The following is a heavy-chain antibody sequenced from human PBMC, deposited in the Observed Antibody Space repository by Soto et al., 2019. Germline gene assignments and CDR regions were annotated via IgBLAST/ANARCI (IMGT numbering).Heavy chain of an antibody. Sequence: PSQTLSLTCAISGDSVSSNNAAWIWIRQSPSRGLEWLGRTYYRSKWYNDYAVSVKSRITINPVTAKNQFSLQVNSVTPEDTAVYYCARVRYSSGGYYYYGMDVWGQGTAVTVSS. CDR1: GDSVSSNNAA. J-gene: IGHJ6*02. D-gene: IGHD6-19*01. CDR2: TYYRSKWYN. V-gene: IGHV6-1*01. CDR3: ARVRYSSGGYYYYGMDV.